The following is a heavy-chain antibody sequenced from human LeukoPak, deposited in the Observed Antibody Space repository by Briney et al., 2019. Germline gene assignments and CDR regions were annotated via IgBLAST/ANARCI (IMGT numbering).Heavy chain of an antibody. CDR1: GGTFSSYA. D-gene: IGHD3-22*01. Sequence: SVKVSCKASGGTFSSYAISWVRQAPGQGLEWMGGIIPIFGTANYAQKFQGRVTITAHESTSTAYMELSSLRSEDTAVYYCARGAPPDYYDSSGYSQVYYYYYMDVWGKGTTVTISS. J-gene: IGHJ6*03. V-gene: IGHV1-69*13. CDR3: ARGAPPDYYDSSGYSQVYYYYYMDV. CDR2: IIPIFGTA.